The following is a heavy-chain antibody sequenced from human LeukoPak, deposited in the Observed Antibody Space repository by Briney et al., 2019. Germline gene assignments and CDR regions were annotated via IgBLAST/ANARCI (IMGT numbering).Heavy chain of an antibody. Sequence: GGSLRLSCAASGFTFSSYSMNWVRQAPGKGLEWVSYISSSSSTIYYADSVKGRFTISRDNAKNSLYLQMNSLRAEDTAVYYCARDSLSYSSSWYYYYYGMDVWGQGTTVTVSS. J-gene: IGHJ6*02. CDR1: GFTFSSYS. CDR3: ARDSLSYSSSWYYYYYGMDV. CDR2: ISSSSSTI. D-gene: IGHD6-13*01. V-gene: IGHV3-48*01.